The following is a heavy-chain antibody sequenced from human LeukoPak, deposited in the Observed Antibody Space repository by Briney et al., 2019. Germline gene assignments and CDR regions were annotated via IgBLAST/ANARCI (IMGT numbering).Heavy chain of an antibody. V-gene: IGHV1-2*02. D-gene: IGHD3-22*01. J-gene: IGHJ4*02. Sequence: GASLKVSCKASGYTFTGYYMHWVRQAPGQGLEWMGWINPNSGGTNYAQKFQGRVTMTRDTSISTAYMELSSLRSEDTAVYYCATTNYYESSGYPGHWGQGTLVTVSS. CDR2: INPNSGGT. CDR3: ATTNYYESSGYPGH. CDR1: GYTFTGYY.